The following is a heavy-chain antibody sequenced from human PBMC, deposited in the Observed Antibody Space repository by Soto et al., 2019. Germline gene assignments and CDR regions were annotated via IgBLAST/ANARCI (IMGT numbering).Heavy chain of an antibody. CDR3: ARDIVVVAATPGYYYYYGMDV. Sequence: QVQLVESGGGLVKPGGSLRLSCAASGFTFSDYYMSWIRQAPGKGLEWVSYISSSSSYTNYADSVKGRFTISRDNAKNSLYLQMNSLRAEDTAVYYCARDIVVVAATPGYYYYYGMDVWGQGTTVTVSS. D-gene: IGHD2-15*01. CDR2: ISSSSSYT. CDR1: GFTFSDYY. J-gene: IGHJ6*02. V-gene: IGHV3-11*06.